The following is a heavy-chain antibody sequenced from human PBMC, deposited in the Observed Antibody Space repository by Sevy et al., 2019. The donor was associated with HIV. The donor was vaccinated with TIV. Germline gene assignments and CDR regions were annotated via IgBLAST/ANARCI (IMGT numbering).Heavy chain of an antibody. CDR3: ARDPFSKADY. CDR1: GFTFSSYW. V-gene: IGHV3-7*01. D-gene: IGHD4-4*01. J-gene: IGHJ4*02. CDR2: INQDGSGK. Sequence: GGSLRLSCAGSGFTFSSYWMGWVRQAPGKGLEWVANINQDGSGKNYVDSVKGRFTISRDNAKNSLYLQMNSLRAEDTAVYYCARDPFSKADYWGQGTLVTVSS.